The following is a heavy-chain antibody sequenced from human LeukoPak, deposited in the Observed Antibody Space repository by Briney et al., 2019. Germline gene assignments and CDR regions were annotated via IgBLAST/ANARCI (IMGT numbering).Heavy chain of an antibody. CDR1: GFTFSSYS. CDR2: ISSSSSYI. D-gene: IGHD1/OR15-1a*01. CDR3: AAAPTNYYYYMDV. J-gene: IGHJ6*03. V-gene: IGHV3-21*01. Sequence: TGGSLRLSCAASGFTFSSYSMNWVRQAPGKGLEWVSSISSSSSYIYYADSVKGRFTISRDNAKNSLYLQMNSLRAEDTAVYYCAAAPTNYYYYMDVWGKGTTVTVSS.